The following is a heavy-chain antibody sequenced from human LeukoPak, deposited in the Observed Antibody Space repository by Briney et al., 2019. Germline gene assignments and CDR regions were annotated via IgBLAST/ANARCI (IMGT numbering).Heavy chain of an antibody. CDR1: GFTFDDYA. CDR2: ISYNSDTI. D-gene: IGHD2-21*02. Sequence: PRRSLRLSCAASGFTFDDYAMHWVRQAPGKGLEWVSGISYNSDTIAYADSVKGRFTISRDNAKNSLYLQMNSLRAEDTALYYCAKDYCGGDCYSGWYFDLWGRSTLVTVSS. J-gene: IGHJ2*01. V-gene: IGHV3-9*01. CDR3: AKDYCGGDCYSGWYFDL.